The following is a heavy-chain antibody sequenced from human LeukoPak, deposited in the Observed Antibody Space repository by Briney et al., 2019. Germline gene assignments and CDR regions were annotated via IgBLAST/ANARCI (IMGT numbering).Heavy chain of an antibody. D-gene: IGHD3-3*01. CDR2: TYYRSKWYN. V-gene: IGHV6-1*01. CDR1: GDSVSSNSAA. Sequence: PSQTLSLTCAISGDSVSSNSAAWNWIRQSPSRGLEWLGRTYYRSKWYNDYAVSVKSRITINPDTSKNQFSLQLNSVTPEDTAVYYCARVVEDDRRIRFLEWLPNYYYYYGMDVWGQGTTVTVSS. J-gene: IGHJ6*02. CDR3: ARVVEDDRRIRFLEWLPNYYYYYGMDV.